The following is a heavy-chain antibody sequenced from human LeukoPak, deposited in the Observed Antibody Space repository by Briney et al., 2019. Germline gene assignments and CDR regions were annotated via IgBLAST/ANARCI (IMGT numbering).Heavy chain of an antibody. CDR1: GFTFSTYA. CDR2: ISGSGGST. CDR3: AKDDHGGSGWRDYYDY. J-gene: IGHJ4*02. D-gene: IGHD6-19*01. Sequence: GGSLRLSCAASGFTFSTYAMSWVRQAPGKGLEWVSAISGSGGSTYYADSVKGRFTISRDNSRNTLPLQMNSLRAEDTAVYYCAKDDHGGSGWRDYYDYWGQGTLVTVSS. V-gene: IGHV3-23*01.